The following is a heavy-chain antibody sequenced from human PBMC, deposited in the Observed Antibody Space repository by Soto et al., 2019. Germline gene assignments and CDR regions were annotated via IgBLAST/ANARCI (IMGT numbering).Heavy chain of an antibody. Sequence: SETMSLTCTVSGGSISSGDYYWSWIRQPPGKGLEWIGYIYYSGSTYYNPSLKSRVTISVDTSKNQFSLKLSSVTAADTAVYYCARGDHYYDSSGYTTFDYWGQGTLVTVSS. J-gene: IGHJ4*02. CDR1: GGSISSGDYY. CDR2: IYYSGST. CDR3: ARGDHYYDSSGYTTFDY. D-gene: IGHD3-22*01. V-gene: IGHV4-30-4*01.